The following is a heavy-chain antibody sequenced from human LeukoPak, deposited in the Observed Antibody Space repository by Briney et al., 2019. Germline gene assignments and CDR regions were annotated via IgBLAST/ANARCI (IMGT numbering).Heavy chain of an antibody. V-gene: IGHV1-2*06. Sequence: ASVKVSCKASGYTFTDNYIHWVRQAPGQGLEWMGRINPNSGGTNYAQRFQGRVTMTRDTSINTAYMELGWLRSDDTAMYYCARHYYDSSGYQDYWGQGTLVTVSS. CDR1: GYTFTDNY. D-gene: IGHD3-22*01. CDR3: ARHYYDSSGYQDY. CDR2: INPNSGGT. J-gene: IGHJ4*02.